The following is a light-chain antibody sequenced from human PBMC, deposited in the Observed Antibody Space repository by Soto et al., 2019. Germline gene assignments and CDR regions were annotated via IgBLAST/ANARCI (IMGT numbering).Light chain of an antibody. CDR3: CSYAGSSTLYV. J-gene: IGLJ1*01. CDR2: EVS. CDR1: SSDVGSYNL. Sequence: QSVLTQPASGYGSPGQSITISCTGTSSDVGSYNLVSWYQQHPGKAPKLMIYEVSKRPSGVSNRFSGSKSGNTASLTISGLQAXDEADYYCCSYAGSSTLYVFGTGTKVTVL. V-gene: IGLV2-23*02.